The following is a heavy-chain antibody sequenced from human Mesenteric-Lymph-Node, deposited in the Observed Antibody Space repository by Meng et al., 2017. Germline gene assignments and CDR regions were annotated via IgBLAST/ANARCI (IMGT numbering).Heavy chain of an antibody. CDR2: INHSGST. CDR3: ARGQYRFDP. CDR1: GGSFSGYY. V-gene: IGHV4-34*09. D-gene: IGHD2-2*01. J-gene: IGHJ5*02. Sequence: QAQLQESGPGLVKPSQTLSLTCAVYGGSFSGYYWSWIRQPPGKGLEWIGEINHSGSTNYNPSLKSRVTISVDTSKNQFSLKLSSVTAADTAVYYCARGQYRFDPWGQGTLVTVSS.